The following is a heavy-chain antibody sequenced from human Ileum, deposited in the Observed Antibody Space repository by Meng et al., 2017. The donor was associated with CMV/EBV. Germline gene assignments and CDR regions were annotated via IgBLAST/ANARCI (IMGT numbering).Heavy chain of an antibody. Sequence: SETLSLTCTVSGGSISSSTYYWGWIRQPPGKGLEWIGVIYYSGDTYYNPSPSLKSRVTISVDTSQNQFSLKLSSVTAADTAVYYCARKVRGPHEVFDIWGQGTMVTVSS. CDR1: GGSISSSTYY. V-gene: IGHV4-39*07. CDR2: IYYSGDT. J-gene: IGHJ3*02. CDR3: ARKVRGPHEVFDI.